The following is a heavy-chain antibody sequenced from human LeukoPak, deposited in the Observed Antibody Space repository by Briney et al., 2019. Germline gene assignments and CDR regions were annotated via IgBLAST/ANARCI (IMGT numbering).Heavy chain of an antibody. Sequence: GRSLRLSCAVSGFTFSSYGMQWVRQAPGKALEWVAVISYDGSNKYYADSVKGRFTISRDNSRNTLYLQMNSLRAEDTAVYYCAEAERDTATRHWGQGTLVTVSS. CDR3: AEAERDTATRH. CDR2: ISYDGSNK. CDR1: GFTFSSYG. V-gene: IGHV3-30*18. J-gene: IGHJ4*02. D-gene: IGHD5-18*01.